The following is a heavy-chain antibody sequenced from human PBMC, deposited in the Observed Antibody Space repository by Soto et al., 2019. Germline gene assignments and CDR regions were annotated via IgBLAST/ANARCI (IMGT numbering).Heavy chain of an antibody. J-gene: IGHJ4*02. Sequence: QITLNESGPPVVRPTETLTLTCRFSGFSLTTSGVGVGWIRQSPGKAPEWLALIYWDDDKRYSASLKSRLTITKATSKSQVVLTASDLDPTDTATYYCAHRVLRTVFGLVTTTAIYFDFWGQGTPVAVSS. V-gene: IGHV2-5*02. CDR1: GFSLTTSGVG. CDR2: IYWDDDK. CDR3: AHRVLRTVFGLVTTTAIYFDF. D-gene: IGHD3-3*01.